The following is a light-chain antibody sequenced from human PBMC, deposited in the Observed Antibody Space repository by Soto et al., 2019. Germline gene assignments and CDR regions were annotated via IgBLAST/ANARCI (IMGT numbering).Light chain of an antibody. CDR1: QSLLHSNGYNY. V-gene: IGKV2-28*01. CDR3: MQALQTPLS. CDR2: LGS. J-gene: IGKJ4*01. Sequence: DIVMTQSPLSLPVTPGEPASISCRSSQSLLHSNGYNYLDWYLQKPGQSPQVLIYLGSIRASGVPDRFSGSGSGTDFTPKISRVEAEDIGVYYCMQALQTPLSFGGGTEVEIK.